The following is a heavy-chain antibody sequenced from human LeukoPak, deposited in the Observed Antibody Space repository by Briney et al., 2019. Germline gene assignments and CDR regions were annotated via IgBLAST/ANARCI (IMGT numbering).Heavy chain of an antibody. J-gene: IGHJ4*02. CDR2: IRYDGSNK. CDR3: AKGRAYYYDSSRRSKSFDY. Sequence: GGSLRLSCAASGFTFSSYGMHWVRQAPGKGLEWVAFIRYDGSNKYYADSVKGRFTISRDNSKNTLYLQMNSLRAEGTAVYYCAKGRAYYYDSSRRSKSFDYWGQGTLVTVSS. D-gene: IGHD3-22*01. CDR1: GFTFSSYG. V-gene: IGHV3-30*02.